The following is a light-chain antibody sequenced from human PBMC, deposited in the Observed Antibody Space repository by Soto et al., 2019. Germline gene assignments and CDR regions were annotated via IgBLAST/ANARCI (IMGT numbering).Light chain of an antibody. J-gene: IGKJ2*01. CDR3: QQYNNWPGT. Sequence: EIVMTQSPATLSVSPGERATLSCRASQSVSSNLAWYQQKPGQAPSLLIYGASTRATGIPARFSGSGSGTEFTLTISSLQSEDFAVYYCQQYNNWPGTFGQGPKLEFK. V-gene: IGKV3-15*01. CDR2: GAS. CDR1: QSVSSN.